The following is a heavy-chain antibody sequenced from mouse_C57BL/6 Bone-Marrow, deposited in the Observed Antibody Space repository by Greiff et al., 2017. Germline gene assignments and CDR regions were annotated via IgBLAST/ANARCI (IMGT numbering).Heavy chain of an antibody. V-gene: IGHV1-18*01. CDR2: INPNNGGT. CDR1: GYTFTDYN. CDR3: ARDDKKAMDY. J-gene: IGHJ4*01. Sequence: VQLQQPGPELVKPGASVKIPCKASGYTFTDYNMDWVKQSHGKSLEWIGDINPNNGGTISNQKFKGKATLTVDKSSSTAYLDLLSLTAEDTADYYCARDDKKAMDYWGQGTSVTVSS. D-gene: IGHD2-3*01.